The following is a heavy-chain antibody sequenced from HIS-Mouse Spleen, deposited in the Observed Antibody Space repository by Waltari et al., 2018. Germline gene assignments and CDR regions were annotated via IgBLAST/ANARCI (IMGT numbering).Heavy chain of an antibody. J-gene: IGHJ4*02. CDR1: GYSISSGYY. Sequence: QVQLQESGPGLVKPSETLSLTCTVSGYSISSGYYWGWIRQPPGKGLEWIGSIYHSGSTYHNPSLKGLVTISVDTSKNQFSLKLSSVTAADTAVYYCARDMGGDGYNSDYWGQGTLVTVSS. CDR2: IYHSGST. D-gene: IGHD5-12*01. V-gene: IGHV4-38-2*02. CDR3: ARDMGGDGYNSDY.